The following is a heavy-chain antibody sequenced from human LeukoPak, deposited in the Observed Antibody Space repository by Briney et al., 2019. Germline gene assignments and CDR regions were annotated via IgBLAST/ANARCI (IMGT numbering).Heavy chain of an antibody. D-gene: IGHD2-21*02. Sequence: GGSLRLSCAASGFTFSSYSMNWVRQAPGKGLEWVSSISSSSSYIYYADSVKGRFTISRDNAKNSLYLQMNSLRAEDTAVYYCARDGAYCGGDCSDYWGQGTLVTVSS. V-gene: IGHV3-21*01. J-gene: IGHJ4*02. CDR3: ARDGAYCGGDCSDY. CDR2: ISSSSSYI. CDR1: GFTFSSYS.